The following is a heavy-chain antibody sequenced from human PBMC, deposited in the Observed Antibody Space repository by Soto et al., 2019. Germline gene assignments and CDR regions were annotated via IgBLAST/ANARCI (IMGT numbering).Heavy chain of an antibody. J-gene: IGHJ4*02. V-gene: IGHV4-59*01. CDR2: IYYSGST. CDR1: GGSISSYY. D-gene: IGHD5-12*01. Sequence: PSETLSLTCTVSGGSISSYYWIWIRQPPGKGLEWIGYIYYSGSTNYNPSLKSRVTISVDTSKNQFSLKLSSVTAADTAVYYCARASVATIVFDYWGQGTLVTVSS. CDR3: ARASVATIVFDY.